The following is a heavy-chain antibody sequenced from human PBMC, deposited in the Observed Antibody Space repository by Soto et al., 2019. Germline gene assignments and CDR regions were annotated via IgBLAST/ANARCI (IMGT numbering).Heavy chain of an antibody. J-gene: IGHJ6*02. D-gene: IGHD2-8*01. V-gene: IGHV3-48*02. CDR1: GFTFSSYS. Sequence: EVQLVESGGGLVQPGGSLRLSCAASGFTFSSYSINWVRQAPGKGLEWFSYITSDSSTISYADSVKGRFTVSRDNAKNSLYLQMNRLRDADTAVYYCARVGRGVYGMDVWGQGTLVTVSS. CDR3: ARVGRGVYGMDV. CDR2: ITSDSSTI.